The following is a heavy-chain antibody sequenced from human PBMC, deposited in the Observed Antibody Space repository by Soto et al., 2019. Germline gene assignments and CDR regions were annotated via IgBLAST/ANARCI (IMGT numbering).Heavy chain of an antibody. Sequence: SQTLSLTCAISGDSVSSNSAAWNWIRQSPSRGLEWLGRTYYRSKWYNDYAVSVKSRITINPDTFKNQFSLQLNSVTPDDTAVYYCARDQTIYSSSRLGPFDLWGRGTLVTVSS. J-gene: IGHJ2*01. V-gene: IGHV6-1*01. CDR2: TYYRSKWYN. D-gene: IGHD6-6*01. CDR3: ARDQTIYSSSRLGPFDL. CDR1: GDSVSSNSAA.